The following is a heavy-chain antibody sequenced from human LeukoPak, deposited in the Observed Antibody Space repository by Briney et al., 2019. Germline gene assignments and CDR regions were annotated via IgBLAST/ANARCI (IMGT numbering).Heavy chain of an antibody. CDR3: AREVRYSSGWYGRTNDAFDI. Sequence: ASVKVSCKASGYTFTGYYIHWVRQAPGQGLEWMGWINPNRGGTKYAQKFQGRVTMTRDTSISTAYMELSSLRSDDTAVYYCAREVRYSSGWYGRTNDAFDIWGQGTMVTVSS. CDR1: GYTFTGYY. J-gene: IGHJ3*02. V-gene: IGHV1-2*02. CDR2: INPNRGGT. D-gene: IGHD6-19*01.